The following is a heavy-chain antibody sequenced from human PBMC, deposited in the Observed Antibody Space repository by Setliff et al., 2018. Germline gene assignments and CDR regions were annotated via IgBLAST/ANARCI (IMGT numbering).Heavy chain of an antibody. CDR1: GGSMSSISYY. J-gene: IGHJ4*02. Sequence: PSETLSLTCTVPGGSMSSISYYWGWIRQPPGKGLEWIGTICDSGKTYYNPSLKSRVTISVDTSKKQLSLRVTSVTAADTAVYYCATCRYQVPYNYWGQGTLVTVS. V-gene: IGHV4-39*01. D-gene: IGHD2-2*01. CDR2: ICDSGKT. CDR3: ATCRYQVPYNY.